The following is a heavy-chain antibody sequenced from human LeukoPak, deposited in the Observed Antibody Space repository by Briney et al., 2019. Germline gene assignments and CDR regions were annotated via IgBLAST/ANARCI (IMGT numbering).Heavy chain of an antibody. J-gene: IGHJ6*02. CDR3: ALVLRSSSWYYYCYYGMDV. V-gene: IGHV1-8*01. CDR2: MNPNSGNT. CDR1: GYTFTSYD. Sequence: ASVKVSCKASGYTFTSYDINWVRQATGQGLEWMGWMNPNSGNTGYAQKFQGRVTMTRNTSISTAYMELSSLRSEDTAVYYCALVLRSSSWYYYCYYGMDVWGQGTTVTVSS. D-gene: IGHD6-13*01.